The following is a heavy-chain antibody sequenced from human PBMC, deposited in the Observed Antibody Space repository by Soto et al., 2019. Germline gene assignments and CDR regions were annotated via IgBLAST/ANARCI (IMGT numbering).Heavy chain of an antibody. CDR1: GGSFSGYY. V-gene: IGHV4-34*01. CDR2: INHSGST. D-gene: IGHD3-10*01. CDR3: ARGGGDGPPYGY. J-gene: IGHJ4*02. Sequence: SETLSLTCAVYGGSFSGYYWSWIRQPPGKGLEWIGEINHSGSTNYNPSLKSRVTISVDTSKNQFSLKLSSVTAADTAVYYCARGGGDGPPYGYWGQGTLVTVSS.